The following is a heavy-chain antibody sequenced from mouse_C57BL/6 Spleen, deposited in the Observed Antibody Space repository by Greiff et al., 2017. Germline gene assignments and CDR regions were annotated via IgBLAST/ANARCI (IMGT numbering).Heavy chain of an antibody. CDR1: GYSFTDYN. CDR3: ANYASVYYAAMDY. D-gene: IGHD1-1*01. J-gene: IGHJ4*01. V-gene: IGHV1-39*01. Sequence: VQLQQSGPELVKPGASVKISCKASGYSFTDYNMNWVKQSTGKSLEWIGVINPNYGTTSYNQKFKGKATLTVDHSSSTAYMQLNSLNSEDSAVYYCANYASVYYAAMDYWGQGTSGTVSS. CDR2: INPNYGTT.